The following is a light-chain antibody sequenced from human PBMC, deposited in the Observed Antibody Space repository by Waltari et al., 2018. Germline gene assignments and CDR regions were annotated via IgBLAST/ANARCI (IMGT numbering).Light chain of an antibody. CDR1: ALATTH. J-gene: IGLJ2*01. CDR2: RDT. V-gene: IGLV3-25*03. CDR3: QSPDDSGTHVI. Sequence: SSEVTQPPSVSVAPGQTATIICSGDALATTHVYWFQQKPGQSAVAVVRRDTGGPSGIHECFSGSTSGATATLTITGVQAEDEANYFCQSPDDSGTHVIFGGGTQLTVL.